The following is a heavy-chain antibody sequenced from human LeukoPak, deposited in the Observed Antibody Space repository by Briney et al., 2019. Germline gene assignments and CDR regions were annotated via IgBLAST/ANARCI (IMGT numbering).Heavy chain of an antibody. D-gene: IGHD3-22*01. V-gene: IGHV3-74*01. Sequence: TGGSLRLSCAASGFTFSSYWMHWVRHAPGEGLVWVSRINSDGSSTSYADSVKGRFTISRDNAKNTLYLQMNSLRAEDTAVYYCARGINYYDSSGSQGSYWGQGTLVTVSS. CDR2: INSDGSST. CDR3: ARGINYYDSSGSQGSY. J-gene: IGHJ4*02. CDR1: GFTFSSYW.